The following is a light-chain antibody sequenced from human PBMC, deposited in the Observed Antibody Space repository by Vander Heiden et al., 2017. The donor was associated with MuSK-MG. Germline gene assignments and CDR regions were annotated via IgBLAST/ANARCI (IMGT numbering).Light chain of an antibody. J-gene: IGLJ2*01. CDR3: SSYTSSSTVG. CDR1: SSDVGGYNY. V-gene: IGLV2-14*01. CDR2: DVI. Sequence: QSALTQPASVSGSHGQSITISCTGTSSDVGGYNYVSWYQQHPGKAPKLRIYDVINRPSGVSTRFSGSKSGNTASLTISGLQAEDEADDYCSSYTSSSTVGLGGGPKLTVL.